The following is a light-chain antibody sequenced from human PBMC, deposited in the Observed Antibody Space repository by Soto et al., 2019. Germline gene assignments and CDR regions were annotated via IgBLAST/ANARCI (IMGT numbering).Light chain of an antibody. Sequence: QSALTQPASVSGSPGQSITISCTGTSSDVGGYNSVSWYQQHPGKAPKLMIYNVSNRPSGVSNRFSGSKSGNTASLTISGLQAEYEADYYCSSYTSISTYVFGTGTKLTVL. V-gene: IGLV2-14*01. CDR3: SSYTSISTYV. J-gene: IGLJ1*01. CDR2: NVS. CDR1: SSDVGGYNS.